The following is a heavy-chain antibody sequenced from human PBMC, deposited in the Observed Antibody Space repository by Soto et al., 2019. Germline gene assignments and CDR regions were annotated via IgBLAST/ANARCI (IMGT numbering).Heavy chain of an antibody. V-gene: IGHV1-2*02. CDR1: GCTFTAYH. D-gene: IGHD3-10*02. J-gene: IGHJ6*02. Sequence: QVRLVQSGAEVKEPGDSVRVSGEASGCTFTAYHIHWVRQAPGQGLEWMGWINPKFGDTGYAQDFQGRVSMTSDMSISTVYMELSRLTSADTAIYYCARNMDYYYGRGSGNGHGVWGQGTTVTLFS. CDR2: INPKFGDT. CDR3: ARNMDYYYGRGSGNGHGV.